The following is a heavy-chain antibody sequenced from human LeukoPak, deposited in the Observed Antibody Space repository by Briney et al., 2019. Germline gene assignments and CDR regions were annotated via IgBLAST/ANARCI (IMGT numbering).Heavy chain of an antibody. CDR3: ARARVGSYGPFYV. Sequence: GGSLRLSCAASGFTFDNYAMSWVRQAPGKGLEWVSGISGSGSSTYYADSVKGRFTISRDNSKNTLYLQMNSLRAEDTAVYYCARARVGSYGPFYVWGQGTTVTVSS. V-gene: IGHV3-23*01. CDR2: ISGSGSST. D-gene: IGHD5-18*01. J-gene: IGHJ6*02. CDR1: GFTFDNYA.